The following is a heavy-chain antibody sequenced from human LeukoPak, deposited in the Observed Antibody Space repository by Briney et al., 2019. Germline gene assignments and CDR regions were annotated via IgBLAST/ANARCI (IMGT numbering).Heavy chain of an antibody. J-gene: IGHJ4*02. D-gene: IGHD3-10*01. CDR2: ISSSSSYI. Sequence: PGGPLRLSCAASGFTFSSYSMNWVRQAPGKGLEWVSSISSSSSYIYYADSVKGRFTISRDNAKNSLYLQMNSLRAEDTAVYYCARDTGSGSYYSRFDYWGQGTLVTVSS. V-gene: IGHV3-21*04. CDR3: ARDTGSGSYYSRFDY. CDR1: GFTFSSYS.